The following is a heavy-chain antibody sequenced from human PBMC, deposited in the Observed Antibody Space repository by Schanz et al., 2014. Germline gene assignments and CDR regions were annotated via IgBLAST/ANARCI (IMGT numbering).Heavy chain of an antibody. Sequence: EVHLVESGGGLVQPGGSLRLSCAASGFTFSHYWLSWVRQTPGKRLEWVANIRQDGSAKFYVDSVNSRFAISRDNSKNTLYLQVNSLRAEDTAVYYCVRDLGGDQTDYWGQGTLVTVSS. CDR1: GFTFSHYW. V-gene: IGHV3-7*01. CDR2: IRQDGSAK. CDR3: VRDLGGDQTDY. D-gene: IGHD4-17*01. J-gene: IGHJ4*02.